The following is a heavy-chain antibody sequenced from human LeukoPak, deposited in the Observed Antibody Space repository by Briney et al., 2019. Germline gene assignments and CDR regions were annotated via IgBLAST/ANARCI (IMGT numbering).Heavy chain of an antibody. CDR3: AKTFYYFDY. CDR1: GGSISNYY. J-gene: IGHJ4*02. V-gene: IGHV4-59*01. D-gene: IGHD2/OR15-2a*01. Sequence: SETLSLTCTVSGGSISNYYWSWIRQPPGKGLEWIGYIYYSGSTNYNPSLKSRVTISVDTSKNQFSLKLSSVTAADTAVYYCAKTFYYFDYWGQGTLVTVSS. CDR2: IYYSGST.